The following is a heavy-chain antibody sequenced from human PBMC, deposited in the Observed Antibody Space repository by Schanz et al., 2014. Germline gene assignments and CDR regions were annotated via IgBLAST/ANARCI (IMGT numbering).Heavy chain of an antibody. J-gene: IGHJ3*02. CDR3: ARVVLGGDAFDI. V-gene: IGHV4-4*07. CDR2: IYNSGKT. D-gene: IGHD3-10*01. CDR1: GGSISSEY. Sequence: QMRLQEAGPGLVRPSETLSLTCSVAGGSISSEYWSWIRQPAGKGLEWIGRIYNSGKTNYNPSLESRVSMSVDTSKKQLSLKLRSVSAADTAVYYCARVVLGGDAFDIWGQGTLVTVSS.